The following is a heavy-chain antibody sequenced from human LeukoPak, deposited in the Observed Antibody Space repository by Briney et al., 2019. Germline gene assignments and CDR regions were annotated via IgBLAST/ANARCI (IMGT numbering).Heavy chain of an antibody. V-gene: IGHV4-59*01. D-gene: IGHD6-13*01. Sequence: SETLSLTCTVSGGSISSYYWSWIRQPPGKGLEWIGYIYYSGSTNYNPSLKSRVTISVDTSKNQFSLKLSSVTAADTAVYYCAREAAAENNWFDPWGQGTLVTVSS. CDR1: GGSISSYY. CDR2: IYYSGST. J-gene: IGHJ5*02. CDR3: AREAAAENNWFDP.